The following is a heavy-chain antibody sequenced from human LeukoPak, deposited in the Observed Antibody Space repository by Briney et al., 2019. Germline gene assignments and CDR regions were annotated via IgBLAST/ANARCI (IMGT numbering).Heavy chain of an antibody. Sequence: GGSLRLSRAASGFTFSDYFMSWIRQAPGKGLEWVSYISGSGGTINYADSVKGRFTISRDNAENSLYLQMNSLRAEDTAVYYCARVGRGYSIDYWGQGTQVTVSS. CDR2: ISGSGGTI. CDR1: GFTFSDYF. J-gene: IGHJ4*02. D-gene: IGHD3-22*01. CDR3: ARVGRGYSIDY. V-gene: IGHV3-11*01.